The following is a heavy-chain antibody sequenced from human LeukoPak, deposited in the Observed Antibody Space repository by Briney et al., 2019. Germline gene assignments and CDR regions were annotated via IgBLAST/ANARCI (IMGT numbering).Heavy chain of an antibody. CDR1: GFTFSKYG. CDR2: ISGSGSRR. D-gene: IGHD3-22*01. CDR3: AKTYDSTDY. J-gene: IGHJ4*02. Sequence: GGSLRLSCAAPGFTFSKYGMNWVRQAPGKGLEWVSNISGSGSRRYYVDSVKGRFTISRDNSKNTLYLQMNSLRAEDTAIYYCAKTYDSTDYWGQGTLVTVSS. V-gene: IGHV3-23*01.